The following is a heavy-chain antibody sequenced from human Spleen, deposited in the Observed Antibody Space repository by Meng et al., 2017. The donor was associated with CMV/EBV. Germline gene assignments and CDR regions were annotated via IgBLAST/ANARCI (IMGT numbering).Heavy chain of an antibody. Sequence: GGSLRLSCAASGFTFSDYYMSWIRQAPGKGLEWVSYISSSGSTIYYADSVKGRFTISRDNAKISLYLQMNSLRAEDTAVYYCARDRTDYGDYYYYGMDVWGQGTTVTVSS. CDR2: ISSSGSTI. J-gene: IGHJ6*02. D-gene: IGHD4-17*01. V-gene: IGHV3-11*01. CDR1: GFTFSDYY. CDR3: ARDRTDYGDYYYYGMDV.